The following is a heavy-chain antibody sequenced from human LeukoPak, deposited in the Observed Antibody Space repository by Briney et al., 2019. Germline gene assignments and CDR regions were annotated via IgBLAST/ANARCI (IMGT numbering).Heavy chain of an antibody. D-gene: IGHD3-22*01. V-gene: IGHV4-34*01. CDR3: ARAPYYYDSSGYHHAFDI. CDR1: GGSFSGYY. CDR2: INHGGST. J-gene: IGHJ3*02. Sequence: SETLSLTCAVYGGSFSGYYWSWIRQPPGKGLEWIGEINHGGSTNYNPSLKSRVTISVDTSKNQFSLKLSSVTAADTAVYYCARAPYYYDSSGYHHAFDIWGQGTMVTVSS.